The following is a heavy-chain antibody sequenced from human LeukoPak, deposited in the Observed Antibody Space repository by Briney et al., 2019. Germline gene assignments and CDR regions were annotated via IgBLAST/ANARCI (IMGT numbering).Heavy chain of an antibody. CDR3: ARPLRYFDWLLNY. V-gene: IGHV1-3*01. D-gene: IGHD3-9*01. J-gene: IGHJ4*02. CDR2: INAGNGNT. CDR1: GYTFTSYA. Sequence: GASVKVSCKASGYTFTSYAMHWVRQAPGQRLEWMGWINAGNGNTKYSQKFQGRVTITRDTSASTAYMELSSLRSEDTAVYYCARPLRYFDWLLNYWGQGTLVTVSS.